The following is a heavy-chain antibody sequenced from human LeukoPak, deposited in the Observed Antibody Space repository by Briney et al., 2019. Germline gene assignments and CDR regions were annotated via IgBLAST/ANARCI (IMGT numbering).Heavy chain of an antibody. J-gene: IGHJ4*02. D-gene: IGHD6-19*01. Sequence: PSETLSLTCTVSGGSISSSSYYWGWIRQPPGKGLEWIGRIYYSGSTYYNPSLKSRLTISVDTSKNQFSLRLSSVTAADTAVYYCARQEAPGYSSGWFPGSVFDYWGQGTLVTVSS. CDR3: ARQEAPGYSSGWFPGSVFDY. CDR1: GGSISSSSYY. V-gene: IGHV4-39*01. CDR2: IYYSGST.